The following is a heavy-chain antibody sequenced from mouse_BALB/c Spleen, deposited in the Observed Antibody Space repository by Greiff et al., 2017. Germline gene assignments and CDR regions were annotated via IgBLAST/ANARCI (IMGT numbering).Heavy chain of an antibody. V-gene: IGHV1S56*01. Sequence: QVQLKESGPELVKPGASVRISCKASGYTFTSYYIHWVKQRPGQGLEWIGWIYPGNVNTKYNEKFKGKATLTADKSSSTAYMQLSSLTSEDSAVYFCARRESGYAMDYWGQGTSVTVSS. CDR1: GYTFTSYY. CDR2: IYPGNVNT. D-gene: IGHD3-1*01. J-gene: IGHJ4*01. CDR3: ARRESGYAMDY.